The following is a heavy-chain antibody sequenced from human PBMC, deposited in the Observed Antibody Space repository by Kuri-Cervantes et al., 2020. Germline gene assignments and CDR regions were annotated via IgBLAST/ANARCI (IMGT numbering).Heavy chain of an antibody. CDR1: GGSISSYY. V-gene: IGHV4-59*05. Sequence: GSLRLSCTVSGGSISSYYWSWIRQPPGKGLEWIGSIYYSGSTYYNPSLKSRVTISVDTSKNQFSLKLSSVTAADTAVYYCASPWGGSYFYPVWGQGTTVTVSS. J-gene: IGHJ6*02. D-gene: IGHD3-10*01. CDR2: IYYSGST. CDR3: ASPWGGSYFYPV.